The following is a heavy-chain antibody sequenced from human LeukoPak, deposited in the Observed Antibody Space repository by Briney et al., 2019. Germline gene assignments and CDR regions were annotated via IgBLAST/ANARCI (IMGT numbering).Heavy chain of an antibody. CDR3: AKEGVFCSGGNCLLNWFDP. CDR2: IRHDGSDK. CDR1: GFTFSGYG. V-gene: IGHV3-30*02. D-gene: IGHD4-23*01. Sequence: GGSLRLSCVASGFTFSGYGFHWVRQAPGKGLEWVAFIRHDGSDKSAADSFNGRFIYTRDDSNNTLYLPMNSVRPDDMAVYYCAKEGVFCSGGNCLLNWFDPWGHGALVSVSS. J-gene: IGHJ5*02.